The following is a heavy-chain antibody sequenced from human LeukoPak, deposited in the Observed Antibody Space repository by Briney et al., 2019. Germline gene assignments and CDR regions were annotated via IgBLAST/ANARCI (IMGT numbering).Heavy chain of an antibody. CDR3: ANLHPGYSSSPFDY. D-gene: IGHD6-6*01. V-gene: IGHV1-2*06. Sequence: ASVEVSCKVSGYTFTGYYMHWVRQAPGQGLEWMGRINPNSGGTNYAQKFQGRVTMTRDTSISTAYMELSRLRSDDTAVYYCANLHPGYSSSPFDYWGQGTLVTVSS. J-gene: IGHJ4*02. CDR2: INPNSGGT. CDR1: GYTFTGYY.